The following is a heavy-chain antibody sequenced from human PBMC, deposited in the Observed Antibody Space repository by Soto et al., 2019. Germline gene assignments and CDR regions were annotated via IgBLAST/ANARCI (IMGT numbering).Heavy chain of an antibody. D-gene: IGHD2-2*01. V-gene: IGHV6-1*01. Sequence: PSQTLSLTCAISGDSVSSNTAGWNWIRQSPSRGLEWLGRTYYRSRWYNDYAVSVKSRITITPDTSKNQLSLQLNSVYPEDTAVYFCARDLEDPVAVPAATYFHFYVMDVWGHVTRVTVSS. J-gene: IGHJ6*02. CDR2: TYYRSRWYN. CDR3: ARDLEDPVAVPAATYFHFYVMDV. CDR1: GDSVSSNTAG.